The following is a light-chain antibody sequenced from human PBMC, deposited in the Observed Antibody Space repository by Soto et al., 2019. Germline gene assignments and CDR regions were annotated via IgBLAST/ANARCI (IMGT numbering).Light chain of an antibody. J-gene: IGKJ1*01. CDR3: QQYNKWPRT. V-gene: IGKV3-15*01. CDR2: HVS. CDR1: QSVGSK. Sequence: EIVMTQSPGTLSVSPGERATLSCRASQSVGSKLAWYQQKPGQVPRLVIYHVSTRATGVPARFSGSGSVTEFTLSIRSMQSEDFAVYYCQQYNKWPRTFGQGTKVDIK.